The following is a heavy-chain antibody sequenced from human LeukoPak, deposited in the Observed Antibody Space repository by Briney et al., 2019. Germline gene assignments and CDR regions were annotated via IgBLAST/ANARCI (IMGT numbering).Heavy chain of an antibody. D-gene: IGHD3-22*01. J-gene: IGHJ5*02. CDR1: GFTFSDHY. CDR3: ARTPRVVVVTEFNWFNP. V-gene: IGHV3-7*03. Sequence: QSGGSLRLSCAASGFTFSDHYMDWVRQAPGKGLEWVANIKQDGSEKYYVDSVKGRFTISRDNAKNSLYLQMNSLRAEDTAVYYCARTPRVVVVTEFNWFNPWGQGTLVTVSS. CDR2: IKQDGSEK.